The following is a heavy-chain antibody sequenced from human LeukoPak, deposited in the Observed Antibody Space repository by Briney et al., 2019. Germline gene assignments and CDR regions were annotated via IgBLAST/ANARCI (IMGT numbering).Heavy chain of an antibody. CDR1: GGSFSRYC. V-gene: IGHV4-59*08. J-gene: IGHJ4*02. CDR2: IYYSGST. D-gene: IGHD3-22*01. Sequence: PSETLTLSCAVSGGSFSRYCMRWVRQPPGKGLEWIGYIYYSGSTNYNPSLKSRVTISVDTSKNQFSLKLSSVTAADTAVYCCAIHRESSCCCSCGSFDYWGQGTLVTVSS. CDR3: AIHRESSCCCSCGSFDY.